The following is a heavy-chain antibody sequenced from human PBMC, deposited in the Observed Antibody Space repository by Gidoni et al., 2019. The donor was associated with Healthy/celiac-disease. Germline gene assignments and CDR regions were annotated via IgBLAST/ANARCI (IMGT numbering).Heavy chain of an antibody. CDR3: ASTTGTFYGMDV. V-gene: IGHV3-21*01. CDR1: GFTFSSYS. CDR2: ISSSSSYI. J-gene: IGHJ6*02. Sequence: EVQLVESGGGLVKPGGSLSLPCAPSGFTFSSYSMNWVRQAPGKGLEWVSSISSSSSYIYYADSVKGRFTISRDNDKNSLYLQMNSLRAEDTAGYYWASTTGTFYGMDVWGQGTTVTVSS. D-gene: IGHD1-1*01.